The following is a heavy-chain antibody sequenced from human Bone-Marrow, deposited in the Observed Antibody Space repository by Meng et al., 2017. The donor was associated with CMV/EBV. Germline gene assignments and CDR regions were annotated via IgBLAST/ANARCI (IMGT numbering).Heavy chain of an antibody. J-gene: IGHJ5*02. V-gene: IGHV1-18*01. D-gene: IGHD2/OR15-2a*01. CDR3: ARDHSIKGFDP. Sequence: SCKASGDTFTSYGISWVRQAPGQGLEWMGWISAYNGNTNYAQKLQGRVTMTTDTSTSTAYMELRSLRSDDTAVYYCARDHSIKGFDPWGQGTPVTVSS. CDR2: ISAYNGNT. CDR1: GDTFTSYG.